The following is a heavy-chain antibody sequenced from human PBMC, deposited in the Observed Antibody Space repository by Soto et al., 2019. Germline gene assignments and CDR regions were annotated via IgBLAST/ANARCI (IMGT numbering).Heavy chain of an antibody. V-gene: IGHV3-11*01. CDR2: ISSSGATT. J-gene: IGHJ4*02. CDR3: ARMGSGYDFVL. D-gene: IGHD5-12*01. CDR1: GFSLSDYY. Sequence: QVQMVESGGGLVKPGGSLRLSCAVSGFSLSDYYMSWIRQAPGTGLEWVSKISSSGATTDYADSGKGRFTISSDNAKNTLYLQMNSLRVEDMAVYYCARMGSGYDFVLWGQGTLVTVSS.